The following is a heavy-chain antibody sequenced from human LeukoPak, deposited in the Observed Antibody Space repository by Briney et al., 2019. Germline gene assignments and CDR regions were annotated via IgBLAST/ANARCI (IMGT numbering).Heavy chain of an antibody. D-gene: IGHD3-10*01. V-gene: IGHV3-11*01. CDR2: ISSSGSTI. CDR3: AREGPMVRGVTPFDY. J-gene: IGHJ4*02. Sequence: GGSLRLSCAASGFTFSDYYMSWIRQAPGKVLEWVSYISSSGSTIYYADSVKGRFTISRDNAKNSLYLQMNSLRAEDTAVYYCAREGPMVRGVTPFDYWGQGTLVTVSS. CDR1: GFTFSDYY.